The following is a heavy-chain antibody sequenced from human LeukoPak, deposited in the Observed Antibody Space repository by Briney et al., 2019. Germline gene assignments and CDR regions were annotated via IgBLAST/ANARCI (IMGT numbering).Heavy chain of an antibody. V-gene: IGHV1-2*02. CDR3: ASDGAYGGNSFDY. CDR1: GYTFTGYY. CDR2: INPNSGGT. J-gene: IGHJ4*02. Sequence: ASVKVSCKASGYTFTGYYIHWVRQAPGQGLEWMGWINPNSGGTNYAQKFQGRVTMTRDTSISTAYMELGRLRSDDTAVYYCASDGAYGGNSFDYWGQGTLVTVSS. D-gene: IGHD4-23*01.